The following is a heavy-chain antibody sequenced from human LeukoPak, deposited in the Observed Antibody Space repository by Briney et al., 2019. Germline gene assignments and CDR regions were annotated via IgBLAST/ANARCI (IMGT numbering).Heavy chain of an antibody. V-gene: IGHV1-2*02. CDR3: ARPGYCSSTSCSGDAFDI. CDR1: GYTFTGYH. D-gene: IGHD2-2*01. Sequence: ASVKVSCKASGYTFTGYHMHWVRQAPGQGLEWMGWINPNSGGTNCAQKFQGRVTMTRDTSISTAYMELSRLRSDDTAVYYCARPGYCSSTSCSGDAFDIWGQGTMVTVSS. J-gene: IGHJ3*02. CDR2: INPNSGGT.